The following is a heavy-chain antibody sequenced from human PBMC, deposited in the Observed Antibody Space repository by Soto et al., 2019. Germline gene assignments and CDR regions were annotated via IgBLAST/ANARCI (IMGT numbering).Heavy chain of an antibody. CDR2: ISHDGSNK. V-gene: IGHV3-30*03. J-gene: IGHJ4*02. D-gene: IGHD5-18*01. CDR1: GFTFSSYG. CDR3: ARDQPGYSYGYGLGY. Sequence: PGGSLRLSCAASGFTFSSYGMHWVRQAPGKGLEWVAVISHDGSNKFFADSVKGRFTISRDNSQNSLYLQMNSLRAEYTAVYYCARDQPGYSYGYGLGYWGQGTLVTVSS.